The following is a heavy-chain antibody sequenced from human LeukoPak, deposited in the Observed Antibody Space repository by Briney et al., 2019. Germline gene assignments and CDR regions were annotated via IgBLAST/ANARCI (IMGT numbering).Heavy chain of an antibody. CDR1: GGSFSGYY. V-gene: IGHV4-34*01. Sequence: PSETLSLTCAVYGGSFSGYYWSWIRQPPGKGLEWIAEINHSGSTNYNPSLKSRVTISVDTSKDQFSLKLRPGAAAYPAVYYCASLRLGYCSGGSCYPRPNDAFDIWGQGTMVTVSS. CDR2: INHSGST. D-gene: IGHD2-15*01. J-gene: IGHJ3*02. CDR3: ASLRLGYCSGGSCYPRPNDAFDI.